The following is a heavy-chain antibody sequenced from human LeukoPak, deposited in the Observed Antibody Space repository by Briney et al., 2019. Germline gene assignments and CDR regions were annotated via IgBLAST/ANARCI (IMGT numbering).Heavy chain of an antibody. Sequence: RAGGSLRLSCAASGFTFNTYAMTWVRQAPGKGLEWVSAISGRDGSTYYADSVKGRFTISRDNSKNTLYLQMNSLRAEDTAIYYCAKDSAKKYDDCWGQGTLVTVPS. CDR1: GFTFNTYA. CDR3: AKDSAKKYDDC. CDR2: ISGRDGST. V-gene: IGHV3-23*01. J-gene: IGHJ4*02. D-gene: IGHD2/OR15-2a*01.